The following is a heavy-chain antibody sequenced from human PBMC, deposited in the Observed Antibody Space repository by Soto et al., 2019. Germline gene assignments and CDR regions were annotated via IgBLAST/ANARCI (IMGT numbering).Heavy chain of an antibody. J-gene: IGHJ6*02. CDR2: TYYRSKWYN. CDR1: GDSVSSNSAA. Sequence: KQSQTLSLTCAISGDSVSSNSAAWNWIRQSPSRGLEWLGRTYYRSKWYNDYAVSVKSRITINPDTSKNQFSLQLNSVTPEDTAVYYCARDQEGLELRTPSRNYYYYGMDVWGQGTTVTVSS. D-gene: IGHD1-7*01. V-gene: IGHV6-1*01. CDR3: ARDQEGLELRTPSRNYYYYGMDV.